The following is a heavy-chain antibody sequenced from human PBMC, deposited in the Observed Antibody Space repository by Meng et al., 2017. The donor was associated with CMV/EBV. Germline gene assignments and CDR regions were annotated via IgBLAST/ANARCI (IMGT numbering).Heavy chain of an antibody. CDR2: INHSGST. CDR1: GGSFSGYY. D-gene: IGHD6-13*01. CDR3: ARGIAAAGEHHGP. Sequence: GSLRFSCAVYGGSFSGYYWSWIRQPPGKGLEWIGEINHSGSTNYNPSLKSRVTISVDTSKNQFSLKLSSVTAADTAVYYCARGIAAAGEHHGPWGQGTLVTVSS. J-gene: IGHJ5*02. V-gene: IGHV4-34*01.